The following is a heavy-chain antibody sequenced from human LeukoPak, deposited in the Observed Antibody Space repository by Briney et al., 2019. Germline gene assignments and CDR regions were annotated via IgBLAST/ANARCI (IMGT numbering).Heavy chain of an antibody. CDR2: ISSSDSTI. D-gene: IGHD2-8*01. Sequence: GGSLRLSCAASGFTFSSYEMNWVRQAPRKGLEWVSYISSSDSTIYYADSVKGRFTISRDNAKNSLYLQMNSLRAEDTAVCYCARCTIIAHWGQGTLVTVSS. J-gene: IGHJ4*02. CDR1: GFTFSSYE. V-gene: IGHV3-48*03. CDR3: ARCTIIAH.